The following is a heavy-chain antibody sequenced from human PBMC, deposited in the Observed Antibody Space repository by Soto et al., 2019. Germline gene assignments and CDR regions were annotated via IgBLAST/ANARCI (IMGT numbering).Heavy chain of an antibody. V-gene: IGHV3-33*01. D-gene: IGHD3-10*01. CDR1: GFTFSSYG. Sequence: QVQLVESGGGVVQPGRSLRLSCAASGFTFSSYGMHWVRQAPGKGLEWVAGIWYDGSNKYYADSVKGRFTISRDNSKNTLYLQMNSLRAEDTAVYYCASDCGSGDGDAFDIWGQGTMVTGSS. CDR3: ASDCGSGDGDAFDI. J-gene: IGHJ3*02. CDR2: IWYDGSNK.